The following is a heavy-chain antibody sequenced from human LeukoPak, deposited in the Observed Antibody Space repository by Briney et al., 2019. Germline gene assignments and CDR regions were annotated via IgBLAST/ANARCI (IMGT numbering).Heavy chain of an antibody. CDR3: ARAKGSGSYFNWLDP. V-gene: IGHV4-34*01. CDR2: INHSGST. Sequence: SETLSLTCAVYGGSFIGYYWSWIRQPPGKGLEWIGEINHSGSTNYNPSLKSRVTISVDTSKNQFSLKLSPVTAADTAVYYCARAKGSGSYFNWLDPWGQGTLVTVSS. J-gene: IGHJ5*02. D-gene: IGHD3-10*01. CDR1: GGSFIGYY.